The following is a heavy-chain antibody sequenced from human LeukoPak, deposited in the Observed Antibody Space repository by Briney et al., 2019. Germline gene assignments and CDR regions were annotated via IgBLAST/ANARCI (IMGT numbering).Heavy chain of an antibody. CDR3: ARGGGNLLPYFDPKSYYYMDV. CDR2: VSHSGST. V-gene: IGHV4-34*01. CDR1: GGSFSGYY. J-gene: IGHJ6*03. Sequence: SETLSLTCAVYGGSFSGYYWSWIRQPPGKGLEWIGEVSHSGSTNYNPSLKSRVTVSVDTSKNQFSLKLSSVTAADTVVYYCARGGGNLLPYFDPKSYYYMDVWGKGTTVTVSS. D-gene: IGHD3-9*01.